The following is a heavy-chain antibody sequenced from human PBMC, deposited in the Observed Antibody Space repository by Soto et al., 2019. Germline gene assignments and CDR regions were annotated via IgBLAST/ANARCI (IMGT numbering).Heavy chain of an antibody. CDR3: ARDPMGGATTGWFDP. CDR2: IIPIFGTA. CDR1: GGTFSSYA. D-gene: IGHD1-26*01. Sequence: QVQLVQSGAEVKKPGSSVKVSCKASGGTFSSYAISWVRQAPGQGLEWMGGIIPIFGTANYAQKFQGRVTITADESTSTDYMELSSLRSEDTAVYYCARDPMGGATTGWFDPWGQGTLVTVSS. V-gene: IGHV1-69*01. J-gene: IGHJ5*02.